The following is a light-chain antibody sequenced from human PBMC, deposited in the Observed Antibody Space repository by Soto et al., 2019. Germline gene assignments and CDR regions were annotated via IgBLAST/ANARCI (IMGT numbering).Light chain of an antibody. Sequence: SARRQPASVSGSAGQSVPISCTGTSSDLAIYNYVSWYQQQPGKAPQLMIYQVTNRPSGVSNRFSGSRSGNTASLTISGLQAEDEADYYCSSYAYSSNYVFGTGTEVTVL. J-gene: IGLJ1*01. CDR3: SSYAYSSNYV. V-gene: IGLV2-14*01. CDR2: QVT. CDR1: SSDLAIYNY.